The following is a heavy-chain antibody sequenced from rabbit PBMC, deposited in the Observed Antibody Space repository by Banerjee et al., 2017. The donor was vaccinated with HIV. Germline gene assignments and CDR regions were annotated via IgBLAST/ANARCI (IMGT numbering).Heavy chain of an antibody. CDR2: INTSSGNT. CDR3: ARGDAAGYWDAFDS. Sequence: WVRQAPGKGLEWIACINTSSGNTVYANWAKGRFTISKTSSTTVTLQMTSLTAADTATYFCARGDAAGYWDAFDSWGPGTLVTVS. J-gene: IGHJ2*02. D-gene: IGHD1-1*01. V-gene: IGHV1S40*01.